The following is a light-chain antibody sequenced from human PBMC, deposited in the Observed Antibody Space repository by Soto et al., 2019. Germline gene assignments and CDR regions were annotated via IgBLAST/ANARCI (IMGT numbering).Light chain of an antibody. J-gene: IGKJ1*01. Sequence: EIVLTQSPGSLSLSPGERATLSCRASQSVDSSFFAWYQKKPGQAPRLLIYGASKRATGIPDRFSGSGSGKDFTLTISRLEPEDVAVYYCQQYVSSVTFGQGTKVEIK. CDR3: QQYVSSVT. V-gene: IGKV3-20*01. CDR2: GAS. CDR1: QSVDSSF.